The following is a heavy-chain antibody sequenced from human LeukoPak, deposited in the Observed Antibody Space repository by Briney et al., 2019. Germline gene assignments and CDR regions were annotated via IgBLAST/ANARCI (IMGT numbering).Heavy chain of an antibody. CDR3: TRSRGYCSDGTCYDFDY. V-gene: IGHV5-51*01. Sequence: GESLKISCKGSGYRFSNYWIGWVRQMPGKGLEWMEIIYPGDSNTSHSPSFQGQVTISADKSITTAYLQWSSLKASDTAMYYCTRSRGYCSDGTCYDFDYWGQGTLVTVSS. CDR1: GYRFSNYW. J-gene: IGHJ4*02. D-gene: IGHD2-15*01. CDR2: IYPGDSNT.